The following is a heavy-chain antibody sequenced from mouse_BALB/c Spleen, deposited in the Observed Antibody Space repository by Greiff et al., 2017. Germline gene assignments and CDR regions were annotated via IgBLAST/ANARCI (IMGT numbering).Heavy chain of an antibody. CDR1: GFTFSSYW. D-gene: IGHD1-1*01. CDR2: IRLKSDNYAT. V-gene: IGHV6-3*01. J-gene: IGHJ2*01. Sequence: EVQLQQSGGGLVQPGGSMKLSCVASGFTFSSYWMSWVRQSPEKGLEWVAEIRLKSDNYATHYAESVKGKFTISRDDSKSRLYLQMNSLRAEDTGIYYCTVYGSSYDYWGQGTTLTVSS. CDR3: TVYGSSYDY.